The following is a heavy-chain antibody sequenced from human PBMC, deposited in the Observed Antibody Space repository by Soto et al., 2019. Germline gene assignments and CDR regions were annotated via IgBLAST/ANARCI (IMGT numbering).Heavy chain of an antibody. J-gene: IGHJ4*02. V-gene: IGHV4-4*02. CDR2: IYHSGST. Sequence: ETLCLTGAVSGGSITSSNWWSWVRQPPGKGLEWLGEIYHSGSTNHNPSLKSRVTISVDNSKNQFSLKLSSVTAADTAVYYCAMVVPAATYFDYWGQGARVTVSS. CDR1: GGSITSSNW. D-gene: IGHD2-2*01. CDR3: AMVVPAATYFDY.